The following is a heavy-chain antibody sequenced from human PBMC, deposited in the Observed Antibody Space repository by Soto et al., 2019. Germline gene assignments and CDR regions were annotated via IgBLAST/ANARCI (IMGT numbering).Heavy chain of an antibody. CDR1: GLTFSSYA. V-gene: IGHV3-23*01. CDR2: ISGSGGST. CDR3: AKGYCTNGVCYTPYYYYGMDV. J-gene: IGHJ6*02. D-gene: IGHD2-8*01. Sequence: AGGSLRLSCAASGLTFSSYAMSWVRQAPGKGLEWVSAISGSGGSTYYADSVKGRFTISRDNSKNTLYLQMNSLRAEDTAVYYCAKGYCTNGVCYTPYYYYGMDVWGQGTTVTAP.